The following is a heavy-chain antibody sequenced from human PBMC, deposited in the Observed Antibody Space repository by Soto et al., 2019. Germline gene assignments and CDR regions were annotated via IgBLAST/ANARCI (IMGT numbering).Heavy chain of an antibody. CDR1: GFTFSSYA. D-gene: IGHD3-10*01. CDR3: EKDGDYGSSKVIVGWFDP. J-gene: IGHJ5*02. CDR2: ISGSGGST. Sequence: EVQLLESGGGLVQPGGSLRLSCAASGFTFSSYAMSWVRQAPGKGLEWVSAISGSGGSTYYADAVKCRFTISRDKSKNTLYQQMNSVRAEDTVVYYCEKDGDYGSSKVIVGWFDPWGQGTQISVSS. V-gene: IGHV3-23*01.